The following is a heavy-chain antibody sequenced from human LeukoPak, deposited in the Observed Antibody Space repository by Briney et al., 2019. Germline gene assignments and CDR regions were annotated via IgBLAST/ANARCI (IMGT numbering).Heavy chain of an antibody. CDR2: ISAYNGNT. CDR3: ARVSPTYYDFWSGYLDY. J-gene: IGHJ4*02. D-gene: IGHD3-3*01. Sequence: ASVKVSCKASGYTFTSYGISWVRQAPGQGLEWMGWISAYNGNTNYAQKLQGRVTMTTDTSTSTAYMELRSLKSDDTAVYYCARVSPTYYDFWSGYLDYWGQGTLVTVSS. CDR1: GYTFTSYG. V-gene: IGHV1-18*01.